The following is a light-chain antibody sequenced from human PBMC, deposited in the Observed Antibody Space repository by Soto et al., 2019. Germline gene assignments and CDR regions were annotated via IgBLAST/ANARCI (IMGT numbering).Light chain of an antibody. CDR1: KLGSES. J-gene: IGLJ3*02. V-gene: IGLV3-21*02. CDR2: DDS. CDR3: QVWDSSDNHVV. Sequence: SYELTQPPSVSVAPGQTARITCGGSKLGSESVHWYRQKPGQAPVLVVYDDSDRPSGIPERFSGSNSGHTATLTINRVEDGDEADYYCQVWDSSDNHVVFGGGTKLTVL.